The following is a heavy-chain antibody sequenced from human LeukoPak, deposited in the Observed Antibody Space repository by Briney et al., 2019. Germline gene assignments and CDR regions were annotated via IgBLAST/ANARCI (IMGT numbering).Heavy chain of an antibody. CDR1: GFTFSSYG. J-gene: IGHJ4*02. CDR2: LWYDGSNK. CDR3: ARDSYYDYSGVDFDY. V-gene: IGHV3-33*01. D-gene: IGHD3-22*01. Sequence: GGSLRLSCAASGFTFSSYGMHWVRQAPGKGLEWVAVLWYDGSNKYYADSVKGRFTISRDNSKNTLYLQMNSLRAEDTAVYYCARDSYYDYSGVDFDYWGQRTLVTVSS.